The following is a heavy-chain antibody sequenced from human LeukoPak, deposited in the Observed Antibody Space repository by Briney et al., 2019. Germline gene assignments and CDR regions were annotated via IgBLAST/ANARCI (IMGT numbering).Heavy chain of an antibody. CDR3: ARAWFGEYYYYYYMDV. V-gene: IGHV1-69*06. D-gene: IGHD3-10*01. CDR1: GGTFSSYA. CDR2: IIPIFGTA. J-gene: IGHJ6*03. Sequence: ASVKVSCKASGGTFSSYAISWVRQAPGQGLEWMGGIIPIFGTANYAQKFQGRVTITADKSTSTAYMELSSLRSEDTAVYYCARAWFGEYYYYYYMDVWGKGTTVTVSS.